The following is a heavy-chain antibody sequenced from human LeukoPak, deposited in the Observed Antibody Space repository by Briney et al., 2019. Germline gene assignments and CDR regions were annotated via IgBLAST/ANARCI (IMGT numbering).Heavy chain of an antibody. CDR3: ARDVVRGVIDY. Sequence: PSETLSLTCAVSGYSISSGYYWGWIRQPPGKGLEWIGSIYHSGSTYYNPSLKSRVTISVDTSKNQFSLKPSSVTAADTAVYYCARDVVRGVIDYWGQGTLVTVSS. J-gene: IGHJ4*02. CDR2: IYHSGST. V-gene: IGHV4-38-2*02. CDR1: GYSISSGYY. D-gene: IGHD3-10*01.